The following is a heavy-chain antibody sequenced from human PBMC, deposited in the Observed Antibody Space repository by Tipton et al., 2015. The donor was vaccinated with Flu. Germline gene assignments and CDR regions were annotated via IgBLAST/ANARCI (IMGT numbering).Heavy chain of an antibody. CDR2: ISASGGTT. Sequence: SLRLSCAASGFMFSSYVMTWVRQAPGKGLEWVSTISASGGTTNYVESVEGRYTISRDNARNMVYLEMSSLRVDDTALYYCARGSTGVPPRYFDCWGQGTLVTVSS. D-gene: IGHD4-23*01. CDR1: GFMFSSYV. V-gene: IGHV3-23*01. CDR3: ARGSTGVPPRYFDC. J-gene: IGHJ4*02.